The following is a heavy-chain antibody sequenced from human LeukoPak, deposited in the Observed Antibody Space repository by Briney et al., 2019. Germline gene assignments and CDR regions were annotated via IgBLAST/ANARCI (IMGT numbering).Heavy chain of an antibody. J-gene: IGHJ4*02. D-gene: IGHD5-24*01. CDR1: GFTFSSYS. Sequence: GGSLRLSCAASGFTFSSYSINWVRQAPGKGLEWVSSISSSSSYIYYADSVKGRFNISRDNAKNSLYLQMNSLRAEDTAEYYCARDPVEMATNDYWGQGTLVTVSS. CDR3: ARDPVEMATNDY. V-gene: IGHV3-21*01. CDR2: ISSSSSYI.